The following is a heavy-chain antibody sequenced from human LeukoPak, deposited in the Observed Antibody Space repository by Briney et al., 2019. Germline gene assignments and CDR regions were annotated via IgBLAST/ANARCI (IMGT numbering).Heavy chain of an antibody. CDR1: GASISSGGYF. CDR2: VFYSGST. CDR3: ARAPGSAYNAYYFDY. Sequence: SETLSLTRTVSGASISSGGYFWGWLRQHPWKGLEWMGYVFYSGSTYYTPSLKSRVTISVDTSKNQISLKLSSVTAADTAVYYCARAPGSAYNAYYFDYWGQGTLVTVSS. J-gene: IGHJ4*02. D-gene: IGHD1-1*01. V-gene: IGHV4-31*03.